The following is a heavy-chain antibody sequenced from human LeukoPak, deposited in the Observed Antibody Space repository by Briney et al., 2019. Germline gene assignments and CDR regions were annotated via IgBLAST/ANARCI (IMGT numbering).Heavy chain of an antibody. CDR3: ARPGGQWLTYFDY. J-gene: IGHJ4*02. D-gene: IGHD5-24*01. CDR2: IYPGDSDT. V-gene: IGHV5-51*01. CDR1: GYSFTTYW. Sequence: KPGESLKISCKGSGYSFTTYWIGWVRQMPGKGLEWMGIIYPGDSDTRYSPSFQGQVTISADKSSNTAFLQWSGLKASDTAMYYCARPGGQWLTYFDYWGQGTLVTVSS.